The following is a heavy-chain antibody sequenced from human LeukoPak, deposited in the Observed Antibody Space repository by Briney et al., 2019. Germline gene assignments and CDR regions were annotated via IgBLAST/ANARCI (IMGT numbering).Heavy chain of an antibody. J-gene: IGHJ4*02. CDR2: IYYSGST. Sequence: SETLSLTCTVSGGSISSSSYYWGWIRQPPGKGLEWIGSIYYSGSTYYNPSLKSRVTISVDTSKNQFSLKLSSVTAADTAVYYCARGGKRYDSSWYEYWGQGTLVTVSS. D-gene: IGHD6-13*01. V-gene: IGHV4-39*07. CDR1: GGSISSSSYY. CDR3: ARGGKRYDSSWYEY.